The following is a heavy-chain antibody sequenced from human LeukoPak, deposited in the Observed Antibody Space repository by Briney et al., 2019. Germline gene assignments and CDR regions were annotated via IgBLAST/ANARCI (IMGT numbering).Heavy chain of an antibody. J-gene: IGHJ4*02. Sequence: PGGSLRLSCAASGFTFSSYSMNWVRQAPGKGLEWVSSISSSSSYIYYADSVKGRFTISRDNAKNSLYLQMNSLRAEDTAVYYCARDPYGITAAGTSMDDYWGQGTLVTVSS. V-gene: IGHV3-21*01. CDR1: GFTFSSYS. CDR2: ISSSSSYI. D-gene: IGHD6-13*01. CDR3: ARDPYGITAAGTSMDDY.